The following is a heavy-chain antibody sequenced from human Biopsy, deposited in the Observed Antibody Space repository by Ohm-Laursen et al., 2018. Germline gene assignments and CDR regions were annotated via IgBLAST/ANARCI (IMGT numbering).Heavy chain of an antibody. CDR3: AGIVLGPTNDAFDI. D-gene: IGHD1-26*01. V-gene: IGHV4-4*07. J-gene: IGHJ3*02. CDR2: IYPGGGT. CDR1: GDSIRNYY. Sequence: SDPLSLTCTVSGDSIRNYYWSWIRQAAGKGLEWIGRIYPGGGTIYNPSLKSRVTMSVDTSKNHFSLNLNSVTAADTAVYYCAGIVLGPTNDAFDIWGQGTMVTVSS.